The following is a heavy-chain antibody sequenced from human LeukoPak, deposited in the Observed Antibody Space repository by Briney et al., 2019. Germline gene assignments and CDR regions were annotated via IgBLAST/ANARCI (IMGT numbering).Heavy chain of an antibody. CDR2: ISSSGSTI. V-gene: IGHV3-11*04. D-gene: IGHD2-15*01. CDR1: GFTFSDYY. CDR3: ARDTAMGPVAASDAFDI. J-gene: IGHJ3*02. Sequence: GGSLRLSCAASGFTFSDYYMSWIRQAPGKGLEWVSYISSSGSTIYYADSVKGRFTISRDNAKNSLYLQMNSLRAEDTAVYYCARDTAMGPVAASDAFDIWGQGTMVTVSS.